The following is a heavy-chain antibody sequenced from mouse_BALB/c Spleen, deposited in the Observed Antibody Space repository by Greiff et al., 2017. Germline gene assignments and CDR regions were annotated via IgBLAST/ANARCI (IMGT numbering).Heavy chain of an antibody. J-gene: IGHJ2*01. CDR1: GFAFSSYD. CDR2: ISSGGGST. V-gene: IGHV5-12-1*01. D-gene: IGHD1-1*01. Sequence: DVQLVESGGGLVKPGGSLKLSCAASGFAFSSYDMSWVRQTPEKRLEWVAYISSGGGSTYYPDTVKGRFTISRDNAKNTLYLQMSSLKSEDTAMYYCARHYGSSYGGFDYWGQGTTLTVSS. CDR3: ARHYGSSYGGFDY.